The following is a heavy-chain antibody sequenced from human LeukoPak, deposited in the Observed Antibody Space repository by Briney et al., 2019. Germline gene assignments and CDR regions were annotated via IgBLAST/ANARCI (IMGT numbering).Heavy chain of an antibody. Sequence: PGGSLRLSCAASGFTFDDYAMRWVRQAPGKGLEWVSAISGSGGSTYYADSVKGRFTISRDNSKNTLYLQMNSLRAEDTAVYYCDKYSGIDYWGQGTLVTVSS. CDR2: ISGSGGST. V-gene: IGHV3-23*01. D-gene: IGHD6-13*01. J-gene: IGHJ4*02. CDR3: DKYSGIDY. CDR1: GFTFDDYA.